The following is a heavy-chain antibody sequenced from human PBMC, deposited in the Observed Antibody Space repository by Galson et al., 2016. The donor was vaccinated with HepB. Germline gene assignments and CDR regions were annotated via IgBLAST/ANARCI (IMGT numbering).Heavy chain of an antibody. J-gene: IGHJ6*02. CDR1: GDSVPNDHTT. D-gene: IGHD5-18*01. CDR2: TYYRSQWFN. CDR3: TRGYMQTGMNV. V-gene: IGHV6-1*01. Sequence: CAISGDSVPNDHTTWNWIRQSPSRGLEWLGRTYYRSQWFNEYAVSVKSRITINSDTSRNQFSLQLDSVTPDDTAAYFCTRGYMQTGMNVWGQGTTVTVSS.